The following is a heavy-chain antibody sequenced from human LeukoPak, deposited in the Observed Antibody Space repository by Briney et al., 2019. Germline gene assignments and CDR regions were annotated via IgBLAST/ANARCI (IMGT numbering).Heavy chain of an antibody. V-gene: IGHV3-30-3*01. CDR3: GRGSVGFGELNY. D-gene: IGHD3-10*01. CDR1: GFTFSSYA. Sequence: PGGSLRLSCAASGFTFSSYAMHWVRQAPGKGLEGVAVISYDGGNKFYADSVKGRFTLSRDNSKNTLYLQMNSLRIEDTAVYYCGRGSVGFGELNYWGQGTLATVSS. J-gene: IGHJ4*02. CDR2: ISYDGGNK.